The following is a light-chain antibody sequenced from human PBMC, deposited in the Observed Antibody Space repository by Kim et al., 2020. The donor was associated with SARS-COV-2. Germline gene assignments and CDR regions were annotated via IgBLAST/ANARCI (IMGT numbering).Light chain of an antibody. Sequence: ALGQTVRITGQGDSLRSYFASWYQQKPGQAPVLVFYGKYNRPSGIPDRFSGSYSGNTASLTITAAQAEDEADYYCNSRESSANHWMFGGGTQLTVL. CDR1: SLRSYF. J-gene: IGLJ3*02. CDR2: GKY. V-gene: IGLV3-19*01. CDR3: NSRESSANHWM.